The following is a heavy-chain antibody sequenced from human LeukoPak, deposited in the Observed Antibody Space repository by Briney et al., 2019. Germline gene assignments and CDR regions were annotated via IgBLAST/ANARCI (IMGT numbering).Heavy chain of an antibody. CDR2: IIPDSGGT. J-gene: IGHJ2*01. CDR1: GYTFTDYY. CDR3: ARATKGADWYFDP. V-gene: IGHV1-2*02. D-gene: IGHD1-26*01. Sequence: ASVRVSCKASGYTFTDYYFHWLRQAPGQGLEWMGWIIPDSGGTNYAQKFQGRVTMTRDTSISTAYMELSSLTSDDTAVYYCARATKGADWYFDPWGRGTLVTVSS.